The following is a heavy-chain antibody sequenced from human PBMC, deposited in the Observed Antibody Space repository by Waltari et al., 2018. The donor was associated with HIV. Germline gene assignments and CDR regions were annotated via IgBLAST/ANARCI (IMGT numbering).Heavy chain of an antibody. J-gene: IGHJ3*02. D-gene: IGHD4-17*01. CDR2: ISWKSETI. CDR1: GFKFDDYA. V-gene: IGHV3-9*01. Sequence: EVQLVESGGGLVQPGGSLRLFCAASGFKFDDYAMHWVRQAPGKGLEWVSGISWKSETIGYADSVKGRFTISRDNAKKSLSLQMNSLRAEDTALYYCAKVAMTAVTSYAIDIWGQGTMVTVSS. CDR3: AKVAMTAVTSYAIDI.